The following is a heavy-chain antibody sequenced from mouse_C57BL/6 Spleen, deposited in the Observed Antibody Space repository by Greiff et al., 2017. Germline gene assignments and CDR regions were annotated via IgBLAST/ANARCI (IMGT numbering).Heavy chain of an antibody. Sequence: QVQLQQSGAELVKPGASVKLSCKASGYTFTEYTIHWVKQRSGQGLEWIGWFYPGSGSIKYNEKFKDKATLTADTSSSTVYMELSRLTSEDSAVYSCARQEEEGYSSYSGAMDYWGQGTSVTVSS. V-gene: IGHV1-62-2*01. CDR2: FYPGSGSI. CDR3: ARQEEEGYSSYSGAMDY. CDR1: GYTFTEYT. J-gene: IGHJ4*01. D-gene: IGHD2-12*01.